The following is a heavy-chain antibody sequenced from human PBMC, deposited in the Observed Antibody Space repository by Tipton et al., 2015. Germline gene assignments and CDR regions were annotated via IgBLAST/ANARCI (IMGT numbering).Heavy chain of an antibody. CDR2: ISQRDGT. V-gene: IGHV4-61*01. D-gene: IGHD5-24*01. CDR1: GGSISSFRYY. J-gene: IGHJ6*02. CDR3: ARDLEHGMDV. Sequence: TLSLTCTVSGGSISSFRYYWGWIRQTPGKGLEWIGYISQRDGTNYNPSLKSRVTISTDTSKNQFFLNLTSVTAADTAVYFCARDLEHGMDVWGQGTTVTVS.